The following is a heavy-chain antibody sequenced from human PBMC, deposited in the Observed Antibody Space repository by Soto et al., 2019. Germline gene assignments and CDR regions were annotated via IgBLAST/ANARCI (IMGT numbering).Heavy chain of an antibody. CDR1: GYTFTSYD. D-gene: IGHD2-15*01. Sequence: ASVKVSCKASGYTFTSYDINWVRQATGQGLEWMGWMNPNSGNTGYAQKFQGRVTMTRNTSISTAYMELSSLRSEDTAVYYCTTVSLGYCSGGSCYHIDYWGQGTLVTVSS. J-gene: IGHJ4*02. V-gene: IGHV1-8*01. CDR2: MNPNSGNT. CDR3: TTVSLGYCSGGSCYHIDY.